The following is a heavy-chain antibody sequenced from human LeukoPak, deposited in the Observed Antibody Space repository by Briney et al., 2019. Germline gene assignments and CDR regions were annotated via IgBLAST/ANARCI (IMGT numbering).Heavy chain of an antibody. CDR3: ARIVVVPAAIGP. CDR1: GFTFSSYA. D-gene: IGHD2-2*01. V-gene: IGHV3-23*01. Sequence: GGSLRLSCAVSGFTFSSYAMSWVRQAPGKGLEWVSAISGSGGSTYYADSVKGRFTISRDNSKNTLYLQMNSLRAEDTAVYYCARIVVVPAAIGPWGQGTLVTVSS. J-gene: IGHJ5*02. CDR2: ISGSGGST.